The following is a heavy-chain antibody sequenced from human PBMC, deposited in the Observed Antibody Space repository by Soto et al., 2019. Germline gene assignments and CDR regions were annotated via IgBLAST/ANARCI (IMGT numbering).Heavy chain of an antibody. CDR3: AREDSIIIPAVSDF. V-gene: IGHV3-21*01. CDR1: GFAFNNYG. D-gene: IGHD2-2*01. Sequence: PGGSLRPSCTVSGFAFNNYGINWVRQAPGKGLEWVSSISKSDYTYYSDSVKGRLTISRDNAKNSVSLQVNTLRVEDTAVYYCAREDSIIIPAVSDFWGQGTLVTVSS. J-gene: IGHJ4*02. CDR2: ISKSDYT.